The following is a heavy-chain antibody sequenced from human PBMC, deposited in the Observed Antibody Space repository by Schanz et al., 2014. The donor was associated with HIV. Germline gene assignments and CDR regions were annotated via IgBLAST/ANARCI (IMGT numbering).Heavy chain of an antibody. D-gene: IGHD2-2*01. V-gene: IGHV3-33*08. J-gene: IGHJ6*02. Sequence: QVQLVESGGGVVQPGRSLRLSCAASGFTFSSYGMHWVRQAPGKGLEWVAVIWYEGSNKDYADSVQGRFTITRDNSKSTLYLQMNSLRAEDTAVYYCAKAYCSSTICPPPYYYGMDVWGQGTTVIVSS. CDR3: AKAYCSSTICPPPYYYGMDV. CDR2: IWYEGSNK. CDR1: GFTFSSYG.